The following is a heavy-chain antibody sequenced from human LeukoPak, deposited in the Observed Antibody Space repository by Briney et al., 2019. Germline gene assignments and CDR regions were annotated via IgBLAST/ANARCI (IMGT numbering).Heavy chain of an antibody. CDR1: GFAFDELG. J-gene: IGHJ4*02. Sequence: GGSLRLYCTASGFAFDELGMSWVRQVPGKGLEWVFGINWSGGSTGYADPLRGRFTISRDNAKNSLYLQMDNLRAEDTALYYCARVPITSQFYFDYWGQGTLVTVSS. D-gene: IGHD2-2*01. CDR2: INWSGGST. CDR3: ARVPITSQFYFDY. V-gene: IGHV3-20*04.